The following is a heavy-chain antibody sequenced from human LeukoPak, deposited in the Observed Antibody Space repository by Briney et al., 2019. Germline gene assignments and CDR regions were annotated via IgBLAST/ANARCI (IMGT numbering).Heavy chain of an antibody. D-gene: IGHD6-13*01. J-gene: IGHJ5*02. CDR2: ISSSSSTI. V-gene: IGHV3-11*04. CDR3: ARGGKAAASHWFDP. CDR1: GFIFSDYY. Sequence: GGSLRLSCTTSGFIFSDYYMSWIRQAPGKGLEWVSYISSSSSTIYYADSVKGRFTISRDNAKNSLYLQMNSLRAEDTAVYYCARGGKAAASHWFDPWGQGTLVTVSS.